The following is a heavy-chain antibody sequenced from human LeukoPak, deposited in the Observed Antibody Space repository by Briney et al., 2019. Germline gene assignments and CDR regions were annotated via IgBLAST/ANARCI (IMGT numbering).Heavy chain of an antibody. CDR3: ARGLGYDILTGYRGYYFDY. CDR1: GGSFSGYY. D-gene: IGHD3-9*01. V-gene: IGHV4-34*01. J-gene: IGHJ4*02. CDR2: INHSGST. Sequence: SETLSLTCAVYGGSFSGYYWSWIRQPPGKGLEWIGEINHSGSTNYNPSLKSRVTISVDTSKNQFSLKLSSVTAADTAVYYCARGLGYDILTGYRGYYFDYWGQGSLVTVSS.